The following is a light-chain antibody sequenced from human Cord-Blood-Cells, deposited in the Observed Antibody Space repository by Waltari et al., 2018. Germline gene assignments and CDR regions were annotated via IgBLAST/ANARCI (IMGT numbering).Light chain of an antibody. CDR3: QQSDNPPYT. Sequence: DIQMTESASSLSSSVGDSVTITCQASQSISSYLNWYQQKPGKAPKLLIYAASNLQSGVPSRFSGSGSGTDFTFTISSLQPEDFATYYCQQSDNPPYTFGEGTRLEIK. CDR1: QSISSY. CDR2: AAS. J-gene: IGKJ2*01. V-gene: IGKV1-39*01.